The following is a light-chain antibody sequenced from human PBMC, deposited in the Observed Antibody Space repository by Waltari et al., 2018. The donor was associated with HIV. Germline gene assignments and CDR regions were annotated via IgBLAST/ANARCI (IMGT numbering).Light chain of an antibody. J-gene: IGLJ1*01. Sequence: QSALTQPASVSGSPGQSITIPGTGTSSDVGGYNYVSWYQQHPGKAPKLMIYDVSNRPSGVSNRFSGSKSGNTASLTISGLQAEDEADYYCSSYTSSSTLRVFGTGTKVTVL. CDR1: SSDVGGYNY. CDR3: SSYTSSSTLRV. V-gene: IGLV2-14*03. CDR2: DVS.